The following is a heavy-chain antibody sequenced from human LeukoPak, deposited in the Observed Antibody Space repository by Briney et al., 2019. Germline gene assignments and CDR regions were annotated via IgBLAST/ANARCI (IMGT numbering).Heavy chain of an antibody. CDR2: ISSSSSYI. CDR3: AREDEGRPDY. CDR1: GFTFSSYS. D-gene: IGHD3-10*01. V-gene: IGHV3-21*01. Sequence: PGGSLRLSCAASGFTFSSYSMNWVRQAPGKELEWVSSISSSSSYIYYADSVKGRFTISRDNAKNSLYLQMNSLRAEDTAVYYCAREDEGRPDYWGQGTPVTVSS. J-gene: IGHJ4*02.